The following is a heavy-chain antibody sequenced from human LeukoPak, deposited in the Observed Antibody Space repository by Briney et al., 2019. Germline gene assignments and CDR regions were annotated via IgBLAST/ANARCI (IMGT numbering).Heavy chain of an antibody. Sequence: GASLRLSCAASGFTFSNYAMSWVRQAPGKGLEWVSAITGSGGNTYYADSVKGRFTISRDNSKNTLYLQMNSLRAEDTAVYYCAKGVGPQLYPSWGQGTLVTVSS. CDR3: AKGVGPQLYPS. D-gene: IGHD5-18*01. CDR2: ITGSGGNT. CDR1: GFTFSNYA. V-gene: IGHV3-23*01. J-gene: IGHJ5*02.